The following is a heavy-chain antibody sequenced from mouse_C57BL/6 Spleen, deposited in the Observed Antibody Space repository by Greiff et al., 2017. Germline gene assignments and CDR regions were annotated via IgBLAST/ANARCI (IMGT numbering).Heavy chain of an antibody. CDR1: GYTFTSYW. D-gene: IGHD1-1*01. J-gene: IGHJ2*01. CDR2: IDPSDSHT. Sequence: QVQLKQPGAGLVKPGASVKLSCKASGYTFTSYWMQWVKQRPGQGLEWIGKIDPSDSHTNYNQKFKGKSSLTVDTSSSTAYMQLSRLTAEDAAVYYCARREAITTVVGTYFDDWGQGTTLTVSS. V-gene: IGHV1-50*01. CDR3: ARREAITTVVGTYFDD.